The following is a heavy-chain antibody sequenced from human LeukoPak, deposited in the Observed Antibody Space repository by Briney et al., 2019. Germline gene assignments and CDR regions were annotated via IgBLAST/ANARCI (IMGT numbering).Heavy chain of an antibody. CDR3: ARGRSSAFDS. D-gene: IGHD3-10*01. J-gene: IGHJ4*02. Sequence: SQTLSLTCAISGDSVPGNSVAWNWIRQSPSRGLEWLGRTYYASKWYNDYAISVKSRITVSPDTSKNQFSLQLNSVTPEDTAVYFCARGRSSAFDSWGQGTVVTVSS. CDR1: GDSVPGNSVA. V-gene: IGHV6-1*01. CDR2: TYYASKWYN.